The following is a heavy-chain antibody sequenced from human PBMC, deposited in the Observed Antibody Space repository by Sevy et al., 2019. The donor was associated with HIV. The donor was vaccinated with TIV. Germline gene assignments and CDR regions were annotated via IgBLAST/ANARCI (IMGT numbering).Heavy chain of an antibody. D-gene: IGHD3-10*01. V-gene: IGHV4-59*01. CDR3: ARGLVRGVIGMDV. J-gene: IGHJ6*02. Sequence: SETLSLTCTVSGGSISSYYWSWIRQPPGKGLEWIGYIYYSGSTNYNPSLKSRVTISVDTSKNQFSLKLSSLTAADTAVYYCARGLVRGVIGMDVWGQGTTVTVSS. CDR2: IYYSGST. CDR1: GGSISSYY.